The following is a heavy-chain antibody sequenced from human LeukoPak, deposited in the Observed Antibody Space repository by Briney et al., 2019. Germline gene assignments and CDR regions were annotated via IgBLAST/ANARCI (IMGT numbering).Heavy chain of an antibody. CDR2: ISGSGGDT. Sequence: PGGSLRLSCAASGFAFSNYAMNWVRQAPGKGLEWVSSISGSGGDTSYADSVKGRFTISRDNSKNTLYLQMNSLRAEDTAVYYCAKPSLVWFGELLEDYWGQGTLVTVSS. CDR1: GFAFSNYA. V-gene: IGHV3-23*01. D-gene: IGHD3-10*01. J-gene: IGHJ4*02. CDR3: AKPSLVWFGELLEDY.